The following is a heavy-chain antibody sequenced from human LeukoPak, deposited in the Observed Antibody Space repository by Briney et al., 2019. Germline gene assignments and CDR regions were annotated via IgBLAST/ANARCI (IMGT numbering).Heavy chain of an antibody. CDR2: ISGSGDTT. D-gene: IGHD3-3*01. V-gene: IGHV3-23*01. CDR3: AKGGGSRYSPLDH. Sequence: QAGGSLRLPCAASGFTFSNYAMSWVRHAPEKGLKLVSGISGSGDTTYYADSVKCRFTISRDISKNTLYLQMNSLRAEDTAVYYCAKGGGSRYSPLDHWGQGTLVTVSS. J-gene: IGHJ5*02. CDR1: GFTFSNYA.